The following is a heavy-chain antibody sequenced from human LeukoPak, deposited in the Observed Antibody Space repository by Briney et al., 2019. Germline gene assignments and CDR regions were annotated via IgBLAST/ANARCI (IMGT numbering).Heavy chain of an antibody. CDR2: IYYSGSI. CDR3: ARVRHANYYYYYYGMDV. D-gene: IGHD1-1*01. V-gene: IGHV4-59*01. Sequence: SETLSLTCTVSGGSISSYYWSWIRQPPGKGLEWIGYIYYSGSINYNPSLKSRVTISVDTSKNQFSLKLSSVTAADTAVYYCARVRHANYYYYYYGMDVWGQGTTVTVSS. CDR1: GGSISSYY. J-gene: IGHJ6*02.